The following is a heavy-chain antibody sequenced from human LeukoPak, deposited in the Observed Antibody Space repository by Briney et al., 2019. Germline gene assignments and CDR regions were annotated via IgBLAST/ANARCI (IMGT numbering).Heavy chain of an antibody. CDR1: GFTVSSNY. D-gene: IGHD5-18*01. Sequence: GGSLRLSCAASGFTVSSNYMSWVRQAPGKGLEWVSAISGSGGSTYYADSVKGRFTISRDNSKNTLYLQMNSLRAEDTAVYYCAKAGIQSGDYWGQGTLVTVSS. CDR2: ISGSGGST. V-gene: IGHV3-23*01. CDR3: AKAGIQSGDY. J-gene: IGHJ4*02.